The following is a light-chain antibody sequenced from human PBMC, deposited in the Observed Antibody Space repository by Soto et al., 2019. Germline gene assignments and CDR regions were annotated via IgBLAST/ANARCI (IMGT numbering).Light chain of an antibody. CDR3: QSYDSSLNGYV. Sequence: QSVLTQPASVSGSPGQSITISCTGTSSDVGSHNFVSWYQQRPGKAPKLMIFEVTKRPSGVSSRFSASKSGNTASLTISGVQAEDEADYYCQSYDSSLNGYVFGTGTKLTVL. V-gene: IGLV2-23*02. CDR2: EVT. CDR1: SSDVGSHNF. J-gene: IGLJ1*01.